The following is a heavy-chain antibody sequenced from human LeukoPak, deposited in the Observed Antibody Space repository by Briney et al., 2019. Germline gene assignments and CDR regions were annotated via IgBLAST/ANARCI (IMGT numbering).Heavy chain of an antibody. CDR2: ISYDGRNI. CDR1: GFTVSGNY. D-gene: IGHD2-2*01. V-gene: IGHV3-30*18. Sequence: GGSLRLSCAASGFTVSGNYMSWVRQAPGKGLEWVAVISYDGRNIHYPDSVKGRFTISRDISTDTLWLQMDSLRTEDTAVYYCAKGPLRGTAAAIDYWGQGTLVTVSS. CDR3: AKGPLRGTAAAIDY. J-gene: IGHJ4*02.